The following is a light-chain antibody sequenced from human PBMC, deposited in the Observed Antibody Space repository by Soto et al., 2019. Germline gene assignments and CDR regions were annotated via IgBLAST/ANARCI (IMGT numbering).Light chain of an antibody. V-gene: IGKV3-11*01. CDR2: DAS. CDR1: QSVSSY. Sequence: EIVLTQSPATLSLSPGERATLSCKASQSVSSYLAWYQQKSCQAPRLLIYDASNRATATPARFSGSGSGTDFTLTISSLEPEDFAVYYCQQRSNWPPYTFGQGTKLEIK. J-gene: IGKJ2*01. CDR3: QQRSNWPPYT.